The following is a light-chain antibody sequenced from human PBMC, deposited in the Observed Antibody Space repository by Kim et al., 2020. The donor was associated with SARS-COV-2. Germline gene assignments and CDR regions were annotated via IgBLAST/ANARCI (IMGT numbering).Light chain of an antibody. CDR3: QAWDSSTEV. CDR2: RDS. CDR1: KVGDKY. J-gene: IGLJ1*01. V-gene: IGLV3-1*01. Sequence: LSPGQTASISCTGDKVGDKYACWYQQKPGQSPVLVIYRDSKRPSGIPERFSGSNSGNTATLTISGTQAMDEADYYCQAWDSSTEVFGTGTKVTVL.